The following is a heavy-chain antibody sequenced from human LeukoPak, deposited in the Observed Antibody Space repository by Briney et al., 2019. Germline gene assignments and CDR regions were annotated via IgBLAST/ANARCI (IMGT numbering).Heavy chain of an antibody. Sequence: PLETLSLTCAVYGGSFSGYYWSWIRQPPGKGLEWIGEINHSGSTNYNPSLKSRVTISVDTSKNQFSLKLSSVTAADTAVYYCARGAGYCSSTSCYKGQRLRRLGYFQHWGQGTLVTVSS. CDR2: INHSGST. D-gene: IGHD2-2*02. J-gene: IGHJ1*01. CDR1: GGSFSGYY. CDR3: ARGAGYCSSTSCYKGQRLRRLGYFQH. V-gene: IGHV4-34*01.